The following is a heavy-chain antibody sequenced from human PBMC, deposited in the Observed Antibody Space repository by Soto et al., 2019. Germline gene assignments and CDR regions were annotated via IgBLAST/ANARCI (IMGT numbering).Heavy chain of an antibody. CDR1: GYTFTSYD. CDR3: ASEISYGLDV. J-gene: IGHJ6*02. V-gene: IGHV1-8*01. Sequence: QVQLVQSGAEVKKPGASVKVSCKASGYTFTSYDINWVRQATGQGLEWMGWMNPNSGNTGYAQKFQGRVTLTRNTSITAAYMEMRSLGSEDTAVYYCASEISYGLDVWGQGTTVTVSS. CDR2: MNPNSGNT.